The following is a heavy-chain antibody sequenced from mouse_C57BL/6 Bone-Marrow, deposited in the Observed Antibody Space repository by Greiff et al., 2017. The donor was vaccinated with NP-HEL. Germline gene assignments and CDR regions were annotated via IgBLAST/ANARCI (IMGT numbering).Heavy chain of an antibody. CDR2: IYPGSGST. CDR3: ARGVWLRYYFDY. D-gene: IGHD2-2*01. J-gene: IGHJ2*01. Sequence: QVQLQQPGAELVKPGASVKMSCKASGYTFTSYWITWVKQRPGQGLEWIGEIYPGSGSTNYIVKFTRKATLTVDTTSSTAYMQLSSLTSEDSAVYYCARGVWLRYYFDYWGQGTTLTVSS. V-gene: IGHV1-55*01. CDR1: GYTFTSYW.